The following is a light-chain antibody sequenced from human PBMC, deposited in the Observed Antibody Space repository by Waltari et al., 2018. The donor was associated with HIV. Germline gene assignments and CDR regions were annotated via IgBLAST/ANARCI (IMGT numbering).Light chain of an antibody. Sequence: QSVLTQPPSVSGAPGQSVSISCTGTTANIETTDGVHWYQQLPGAAPKLLVYVNNNRPSGVPARFSGSKSGTSASLAITGLQSEDEAFYYCQSYDRSLTAVIFGGGTKLTVL. CDR3: QSYDRSLTAVI. CDR2: VNN. V-gene: IGLV1-40*01. CDR1: TANIETTDG. J-gene: IGLJ2*01.